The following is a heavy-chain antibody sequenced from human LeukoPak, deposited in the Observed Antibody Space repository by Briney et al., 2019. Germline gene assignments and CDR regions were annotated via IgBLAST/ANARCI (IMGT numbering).Heavy chain of an antibody. CDR2: ISSSSSYI. D-gene: IGHD3-22*01. J-gene: IGHJ4*02. Sequence: GGSLRLSCAASVFTFSSYSMNWVRQAPGKGLEWVSFISSSSSYIYYADSVKGRFTISRDNDKNSLYLQMNSLRAEDTAVYYCASETNYYDSSGADYWGQGTLVTVSS. CDR1: VFTFSSYS. V-gene: IGHV3-21*04. CDR3: ASETNYYDSSGADY.